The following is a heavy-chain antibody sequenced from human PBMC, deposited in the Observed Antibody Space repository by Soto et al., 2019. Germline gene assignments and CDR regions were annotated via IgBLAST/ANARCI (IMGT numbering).Heavy chain of an antibody. Sequence: GESLKISCKGSGYSFTSYWIGWVRQMPGKGLEWMGIIYPGDSDTRYSPSFQGQVTISADKSISTAYLQWSSLKASDTAMYYCARLKRLKYSSPGNWFDPWGQGTLVTVSS. D-gene: IGHD6-6*01. CDR1: GYSFTSYW. J-gene: IGHJ5*02. CDR3: ARLKRLKYSSPGNWFDP. V-gene: IGHV5-51*01. CDR2: IYPGDSDT.